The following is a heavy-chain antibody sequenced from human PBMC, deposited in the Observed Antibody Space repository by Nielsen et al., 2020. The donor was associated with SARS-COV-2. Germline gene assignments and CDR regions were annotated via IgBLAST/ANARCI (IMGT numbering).Heavy chain of an antibody. Sequence: GGSLRLSCAASGFTFSTYAMHWVRQAPGKGLEWVAVISDDGSNRYYADSVKGRCTISRDNSKNTVWLQMNSLTTEDTGVYYCAAKYGGEWLAVFDYWGQGTQVTVSS. CDR2: ISDDGSNR. V-gene: IGHV3-30-3*01. D-gene: IGHD6-19*01. J-gene: IGHJ4*01. CDR1: GFTFSTYA. CDR3: AAKYGGEWLAVFDY.